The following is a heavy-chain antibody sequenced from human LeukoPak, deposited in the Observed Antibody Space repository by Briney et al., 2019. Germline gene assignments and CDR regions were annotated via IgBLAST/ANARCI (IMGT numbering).Heavy chain of an antibody. V-gene: IGHV3-33*01. CDR1: GFTFKICG. D-gene: IGHD3-9*01. J-gene: IGHJ4*02. Sequence: AGGSLRLSCAASGFTFKICGMHWVRQAPGKGLEWVGVIWNDGSTTFYADSVRGRFTISRDNSKNTLYPQMNSLRAEDTAVYYCARDRTNFVDYWGQGTLVTVSS. CDR3: ARDRTNFVDY. CDR2: IWNDGSTT.